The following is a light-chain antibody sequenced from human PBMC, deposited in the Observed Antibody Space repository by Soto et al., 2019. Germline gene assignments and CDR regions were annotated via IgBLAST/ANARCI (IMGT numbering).Light chain of an antibody. Sequence: QSVLTQPASVSGSPGQPITISCSGSSSDIGAYKYVSWYQQHPGKVPKLMIYEVNNRPSEVSDRFSGSKSGNTASLTISGLQAEDEADYYCSSYTGDNTWMFGGGTKLTVL. V-gene: IGLV2-14*03. CDR3: SSYTGDNTWM. CDR2: EVN. J-gene: IGLJ3*02. CDR1: SSDIGAYKY.